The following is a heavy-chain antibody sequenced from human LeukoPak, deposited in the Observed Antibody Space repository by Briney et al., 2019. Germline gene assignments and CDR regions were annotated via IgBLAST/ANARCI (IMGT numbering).Heavy chain of an antibody. Sequence: TGGSLRLSCPAAGFTFSSYEMNWVRQAPGKVLGWVAYIISIGSSIYYADSVKGRLTICRDNDKHSLYLQMNSVRAEDTGVYYCEERGSTMIGGVWGKGTTVTISS. CDR3: EERGSTMIGGV. CDR2: IISIGSSI. V-gene: IGHV3-48*03. CDR1: GFTFSSYE. D-gene: IGHD3-10*02. J-gene: IGHJ6*04.